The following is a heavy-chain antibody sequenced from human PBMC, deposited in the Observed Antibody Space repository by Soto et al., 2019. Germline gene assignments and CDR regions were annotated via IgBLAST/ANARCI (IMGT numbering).Heavy chain of an antibody. CDR1: EYSSSDNW. CDR2: IYPDASAT. CDR3: VRRGMDV. J-gene: IGHJ6*02. Sequence: PGESLKISCKGSEYSSSDNWIAWVRQTPGKGLEWVGLIYPDASATTYSPSFRGQVTMSADKSISTAYLHWDSLKASDTATYYCVRRGMDVWGQGTTVTVS. V-gene: IGHV5-51*01.